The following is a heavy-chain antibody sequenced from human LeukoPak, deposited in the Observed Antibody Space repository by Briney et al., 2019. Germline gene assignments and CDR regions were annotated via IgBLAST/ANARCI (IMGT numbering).Heavy chain of an antibody. Sequence: PGGSLRLSCAASGFTFNRYGVHWVRQAPGKGLEWVAFIRYDGSNKYYADSVKGRFTISRDNAKNTLYLQMNSLRAEDTAVYYCATLYAGSTDYWGRGTLVTVSS. D-gene: IGHD2-8*01. CDR1: GFTFNRYG. V-gene: IGHV3-30*02. CDR3: ATLYAGSTDY. J-gene: IGHJ4*02. CDR2: IRYDGSNK.